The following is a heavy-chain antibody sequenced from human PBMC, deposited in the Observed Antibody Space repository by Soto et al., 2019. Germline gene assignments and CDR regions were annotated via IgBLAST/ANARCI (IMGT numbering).Heavy chain of an antibody. CDR3: ARDRWYYGSGWKYYFDY. Sequence: QVQLVQSGAEVKKPGASVKVSCKASGYTFTSYAMHWVRQAPGQRLEWMGWINAGNGNTKYSQKFQGRVTITRDTSASTAYMELSSLRSEDTAVYYWARDRWYYGSGWKYYFDYWGQGTLVTVSS. D-gene: IGHD3-10*01. V-gene: IGHV1-3*01. J-gene: IGHJ4*02. CDR2: INAGNGNT. CDR1: GYTFTSYA.